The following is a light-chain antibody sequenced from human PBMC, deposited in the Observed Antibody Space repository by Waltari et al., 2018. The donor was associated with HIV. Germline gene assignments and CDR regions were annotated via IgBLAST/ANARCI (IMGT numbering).Light chain of an antibody. J-gene: IGKJ1*01. V-gene: IGKV1-8*01. Sequence: ATRMTQSPPSFSASTGDRVTITCRASRDISTPLAWYQQKPGSAPKLLMYGATTLQSGVPSRFNGSGSGTDFTLTINCLQSEDFATYYCQQYYSSPQTFGQGTKVEVK. CDR3: QQYYSSPQT. CDR1: RDISTP. CDR2: GAT.